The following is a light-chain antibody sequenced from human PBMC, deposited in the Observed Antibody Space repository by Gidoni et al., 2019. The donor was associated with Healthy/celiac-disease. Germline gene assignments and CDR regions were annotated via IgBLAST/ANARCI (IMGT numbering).Light chain of an antibody. CDR1: QSLLHSNGYKY. Sequence: DIVMTQSPLSLPVTPGEPASISCRSSQSLLHSNGYKYLDWYLQKQGQSPQLLIYLGSNRASGVPDRFSGSGSGTDFTLKISRVEAEDVGVYYCMQALQTPLTFGGGTKVEIK. CDR2: LGS. V-gene: IGKV2-28*01. J-gene: IGKJ4*01. CDR3: MQALQTPLT.